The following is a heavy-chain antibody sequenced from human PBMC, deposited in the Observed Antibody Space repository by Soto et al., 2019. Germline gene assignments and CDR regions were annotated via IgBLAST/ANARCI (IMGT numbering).Heavy chain of an antibody. CDR1: GGSISSGDYY. D-gene: IGHD6-13*01. CDR2: IYYSGST. Sequence: QVQLQESGPGLVKPSQTLSLTCTVSGGSISSGDYYWSWIRQPPGKGLEWIGYIYYSGSTYYNPSLKSRVTISVDTSKNQFSLKLSSVTAADTAVYYCAREGRAAATKNYYYYGMDVWGQGTTVTVSS. V-gene: IGHV4-30-4*01. J-gene: IGHJ6*02. CDR3: AREGRAAATKNYYYYGMDV.